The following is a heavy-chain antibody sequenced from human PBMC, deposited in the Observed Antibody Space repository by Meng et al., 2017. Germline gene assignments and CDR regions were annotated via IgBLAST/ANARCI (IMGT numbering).Heavy chain of an antibody. CDR2: INPKSGDT. V-gene: IGHV1-2*06. J-gene: IGHJ4*02. CDR3: ARDEDISAAGKLFGDY. CDR1: GYNFPDYY. D-gene: IGHD6-25*01. Sequence: QVHLVEYGAEVKRPGASVKVSCKPSGYNFPDYYIHWVRRAPGQGLEWMGRINPKSGDTHYAQKFQARVTMTGDTSISTAYMELSGLRSDDTAMYYCARDEDISAAGKLFGDYWGQGTLVTVSS.